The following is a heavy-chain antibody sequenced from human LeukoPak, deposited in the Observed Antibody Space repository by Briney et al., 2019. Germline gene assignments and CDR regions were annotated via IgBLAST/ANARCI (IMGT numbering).Heavy chain of an antibody. CDR2: IYYSGST. J-gene: IGHJ6*02. V-gene: IGHV4-39*01. D-gene: IGHD3-3*01. Sequence: SETLSLTCTLSGGSLSSSSYYWGWVRQPPGTWLEWLGSIYYSGSTYYNPSLKSRVTISVATPKNQFSLKLSSVTAADTAVYYCASAPEDFWSGYSYFGGMDVWGQGTTVTVSS. CDR3: ASAPEDFWSGYSYFGGMDV. CDR1: GGSLSSSSYY.